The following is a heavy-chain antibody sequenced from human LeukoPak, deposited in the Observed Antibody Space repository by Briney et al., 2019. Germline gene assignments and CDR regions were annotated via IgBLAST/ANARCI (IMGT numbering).Heavy chain of an antibody. V-gene: IGHV1-46*01. J-gene: IGHJ6*03. CDR2: INPSGGTT. CDR3: ARPRSNYYYMDV. CDR1: GYTLTHYY. Sequence: ASVKVSCKASGYTLTHYYMHWVRQAPGQGLEWMAIINPSGGTTSYAQKFQGRVTMTRDTSTSTLYMELSSLRSDDTAVYYCARPRSNYYYMDVWGKGTTVTVSS.